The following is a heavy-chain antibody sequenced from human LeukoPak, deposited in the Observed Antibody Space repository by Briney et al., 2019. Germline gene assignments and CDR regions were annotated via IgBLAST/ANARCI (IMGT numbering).Heavy chain of an antibody. V-gene: IGHV3-21*01. CDR2: ISSSSSYI. CDR1: GFTFSSYS. D-gene: IGHD1-26*01. CDR3: ATYMSSDY. Sequence: GGSLRLSCAASGFTFSSYSMNWVRQAPGKWLEWVSSISSSSSYIYYADSVKGRFTISRDNAKNSLYLQMNSLRAEDTAVYYCATYMSSDYWGQGTLVTVSS. J-gene: IGHJ4*02.